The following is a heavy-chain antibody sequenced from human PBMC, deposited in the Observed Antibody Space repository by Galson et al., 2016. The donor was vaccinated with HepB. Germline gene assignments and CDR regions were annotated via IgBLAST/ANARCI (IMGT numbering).Heavy chain of an antibody. CDR3: ARQKDMATFVY. CDR2: IVPILGTT. CDR1: GGDFSKYA. D-gene: IGHD5-24*01. Sequence: SVKVSCKDSGGDFSKYAVTWVRQARGQGLEWMGGIVPILGTTSYAQKFQGRLTVSADESMTTAFMELSSLTSEDTAVYFCARQKDMATFVYCGQGTLFTVSS. J-gene: IGHJ4*02. V-gene: IGHV1-69*13.